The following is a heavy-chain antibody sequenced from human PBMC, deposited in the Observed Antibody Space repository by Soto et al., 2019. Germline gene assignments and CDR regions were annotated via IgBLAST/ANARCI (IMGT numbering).Heavy chain of an antibody. CDR1: GFTFSSYA. V-gene: IGHV3-23*01. D-gene: IGHD3-3*01. Sequence: GGSLRLSCAASGFTFSSYAMSWVRQAPGKGLEWVSAISGSGGSTYYADSVKGRFTISRDNSKNTLYLQMNSLRAEDTAVYYCTTPRRGDRTYYDFWSGYYTRGPFDYWGQGTLVTVSS. CDR3: TTPRRGDRTYYDFWSGYYTRGPFDY. CDR2: ISGSGGST. J-gene: IGHJ4*02.